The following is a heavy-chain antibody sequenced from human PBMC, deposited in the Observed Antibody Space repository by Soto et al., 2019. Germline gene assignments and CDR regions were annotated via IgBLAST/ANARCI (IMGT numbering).Heavy chain of an antibody. V-gene: IGHV3-33*01. CDR2: IWYDGSNK. CDR1: GFTFSSYG. Sequence: QVQLVESGGGVVQPGRSLRLSCAASGFTFSSYGMHWVRQAPGKGLEWVAVIWYDGSNKYYADSVKGRFTISRDNSKNTLYLQMNSLRAEDTAVYYCARGHGYSSGSSRGYGMDVWGQGTTVTVSS. J-gene: IGHJ6*02. D-gene: IGHD6-19*01. CDR3: ARGHGYSSGSSRGYGMDV.